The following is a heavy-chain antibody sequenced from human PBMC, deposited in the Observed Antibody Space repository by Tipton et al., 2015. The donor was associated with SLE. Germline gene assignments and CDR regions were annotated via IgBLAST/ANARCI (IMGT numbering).Heavy chain of an antibody. CDR1: GYTFISYG. D-gene: IGHD3-3*01. Sequence: QVQLVQSGAEVKKSGASVKVSCKASGYTFISYGISWVRQAPGQGLEWMGWISAYNGNPNYAQKLQGRVTMTTDTSTSTAYMELRSLRSDDTAVYYCAREGRDYDFWSGYRDAFDIWGQGTMVTVSS. V-gene: IGHV1-18*01. J-gene: IGHJ3*02. CDR2: ISAYNGNP. CDR3: AREGRDYDFWSGYRDAFDI.